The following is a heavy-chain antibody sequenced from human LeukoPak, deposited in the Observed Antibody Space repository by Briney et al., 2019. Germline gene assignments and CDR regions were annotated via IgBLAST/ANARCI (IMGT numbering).Heavy chain of an antibody. CDR3: ARYRRGIGESYYYYMDV. J-gene: IGHJ6*03. CDR2: IYYSGST. V-gene: IGHV4-59*11. CDR1: GGSISSHY. D-gene: IGHD1-26*01. Sequence: SETLSLTCTVSGGSISSHYWSWIRQPPGKGLEWIGYIYYSGSTNYNPSLKSRVTISVDTFKNQFSVKLSSVTAADTAVYYCARYRRGIGESYYYYMDVWGKGATVTVSS.